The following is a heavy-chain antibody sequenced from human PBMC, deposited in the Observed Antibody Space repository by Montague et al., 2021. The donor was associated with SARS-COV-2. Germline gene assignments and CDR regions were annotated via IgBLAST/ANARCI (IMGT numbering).Heavy chain of an antibody. J-gene: IGHJ4*02. CDR3: SRLAYCGADCFSGWEIFFDS. D-gene: IGHD2-21*02. V-gene: IGHV4-34*01. CDR1: GGSFSSYY. Sequence: SETLSLTCAVSGGSFSSYYWSWIRQPPGKGLEWIAEINHSGSSNXNPSLTSRVPMSVYTSKNQFSLKLNSVTVADTAVYDCSRLAYCGADCFSGWEIFFDSWGQGTLVTVSS. CDR2: INHSGSS.